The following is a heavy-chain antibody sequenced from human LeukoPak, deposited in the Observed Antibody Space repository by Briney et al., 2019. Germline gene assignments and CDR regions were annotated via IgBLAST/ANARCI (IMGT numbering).Heavy chain of an antibody. D-gene: IGHD6-19*01. CDR1: GFTFSSYS. Sequence: PGGSLRLSCAASGFTFSSYSMNWVRQAPGKGLEWVSSISSSSSYIYYADSVKGRFTISRDNAKNSLYLQMNSLRAEDTAVYYCARGHCSGWFDAFDIWGQGTMVTVSS. V-gene: IGHV3-21*01. CDR2: ISSSSSYI. J-gene: IGHJ3*02. CDR3: ARGHCSGWFDAFDI.